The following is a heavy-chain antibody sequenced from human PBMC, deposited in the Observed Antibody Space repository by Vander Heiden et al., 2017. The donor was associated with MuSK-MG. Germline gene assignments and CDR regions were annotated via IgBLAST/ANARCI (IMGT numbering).Heavy chain of an antibody. D-gene: IGHD1-1*01. Sequence: QVQLVQSGAEVKKPGSSVKVSCKASGGTFSSYAISWVRQAPGQGLEWMGGIIPLFGTANDAQKFQGRVTITADESTSTAYMGLSSLRSEDTAVYYGARWNAGGNGYYYYYGMDVWGQGTTGTVAS. J-gene: IGHJ6*02. CDR2: IIPLFGTA. CDR3: ARWNAGGNGYYYYYGMDV. V-gene: IGHV1-69*01. CDR1: GGTFSSYA.